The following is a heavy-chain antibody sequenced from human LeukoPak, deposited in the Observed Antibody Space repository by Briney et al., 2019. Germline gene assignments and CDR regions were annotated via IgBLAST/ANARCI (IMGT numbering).Heavy chain of an antibody. Sequence: GESLRLSCAASGFTFSTYSMNWLRLAPGKGLEWVSSISPDSNYKYYVDSVKGRFTISRNNAKSSLYLQMNSLRAEDTAVYYCVRGGYRGFDYEYWGQGTLVTVSS. CDR2: ISPDSNYK. D-gene: IGHD5-12*01. J-gene: IGHJ4*02. CDR1: GFTFSTYS. CDR3: VRGGYRGFDYEY. V-gene: IGHV3-21*01.